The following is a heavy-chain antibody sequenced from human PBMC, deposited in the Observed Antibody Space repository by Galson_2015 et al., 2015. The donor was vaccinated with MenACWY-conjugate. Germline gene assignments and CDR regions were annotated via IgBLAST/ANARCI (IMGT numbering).Heavy chain of an antibody. J-gene: IGHJ4*02. CDR2: VNTTTGNP. D-gene: IGHD6-13*01. Sequence: SVKDCCKASGDTFTRSALNCWPHGAGQGLGRMGGVNTTTGNPTYAQGFTGRFVFSWDTSVTTAYLQISSLKAEDTAVYYCTREFSGSWYGFDYWGQGTLVTVSS. V-gene: IGHV7-4-1*02. CDR3: TREFSGSWYGFDY. CDR1: GDTFTRSA.